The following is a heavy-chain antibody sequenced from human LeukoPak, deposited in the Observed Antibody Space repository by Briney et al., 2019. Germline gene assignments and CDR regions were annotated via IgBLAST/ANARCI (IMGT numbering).Heavy chain of an antibody. D-gene: IGHD6-13*01. J-gene: IGHJ4*02. V-gene: IGHV3-23*01. Sequence: PGGSLRLSCAASGFTFSSYAMSWVRQAPGKGLEWVSAISGSGGSTYYADSVKGRFTISRDNSKNTLYLQMNSLRAEDTAVYYCARDRRRYSSSWYGFDYWGQGTLVTVSS. CDR2: ISGSGGST. CDR3: ARDRRRYSSSWYGFDY. CDR1: GFTFSSYA.